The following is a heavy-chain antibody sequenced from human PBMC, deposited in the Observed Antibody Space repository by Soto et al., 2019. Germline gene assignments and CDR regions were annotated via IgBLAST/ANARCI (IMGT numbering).Heavy chain of an antibody. CDR2: IDPSDSYT. V-gene: IGHV5-10-1*01. Sequence: GESLKISCKGSGYSFTSYWISWVRQMPGKGLEWMGRIDPSDSYTNYSPSFQGHVTISADKSISTAYLQWSSLKASDTAMYYCARGRLQQLPSYNWFDPWGQGTLVTVS. D-gene: IGHD6-13*01. CDR3: ARGRLQQLPSYNWFDP. J-gene: IGHJ5*02. CDR1: GYSFTSYW.